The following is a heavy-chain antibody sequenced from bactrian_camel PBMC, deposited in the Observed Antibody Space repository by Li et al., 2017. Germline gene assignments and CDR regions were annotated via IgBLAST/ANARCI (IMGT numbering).Heavy chain of an antibody. CDR3: ATWSWVGSYFAY. CDR2: IRRDGST. D-gene: IGHD5*01. CDR1: YTYDGGD. V-gene: IGHV3S55*01. Sequence: HVQLVESGGGSVQAGGSLRLSCGYTYDGGDMAWFRQAPGNECELVSTIRRDGSTYYADSVKGRFTVSLENAKNTVYLQMNSLKPEDTALYYCATWSWVGSYFAYWGQGTQVTVS. J-gene: IGHJ6*01.